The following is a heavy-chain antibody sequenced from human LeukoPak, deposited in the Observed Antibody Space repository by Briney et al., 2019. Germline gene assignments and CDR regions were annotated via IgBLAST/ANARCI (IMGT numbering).Heavy chain of an antibody. J-gene: IGHJ4*02. D-gene: IGHD6-19*01. CDR1: GFTFNTYA. Sequence: PGGSLRLSCAASGFTFNTYAMTWVRQAPGKGLEWVSSITYSGDSTDYAESVKGRLIISRDNSKNTLGLQMNSLRAEDTAIYYCARGTLAGCFLGYWGRGTLVTVSS. CDR2: ITYSGDST. CDR3: ARGTLAGCFLGY. V-gene: IGHV3-23*01.